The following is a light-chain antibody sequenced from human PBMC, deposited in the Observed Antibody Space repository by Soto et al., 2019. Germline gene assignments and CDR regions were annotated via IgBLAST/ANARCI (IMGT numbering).Light chain of an antibody. CDR1: ESVCFH. J-gene: IGKJ5*01. Sequence: IVLTQSPGTGALSPGERGARSCRASESVCFHLAWYQQKPGQAPRLLIYDASVRATGTPARFSGSGSGTAFTLTISSLEPEDFALYYCQQRSTWPTFGQGTRLEIK. CDR3: QQRSTWPT. V-gene: IGKV3-11*01. CDR2: DAS.